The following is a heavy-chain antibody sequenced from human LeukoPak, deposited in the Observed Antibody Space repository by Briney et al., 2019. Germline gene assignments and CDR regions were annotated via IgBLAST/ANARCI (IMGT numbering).Heavy chain of an antibody. CDR2: ISAYNGNT. V-gene: IGHV1-18*01. Sequence: GASVKVSCKASGYTFTSYGISWVRQAPGQGLEWMGWISAYNGNTNYAQKLQGRVTMTTDTSTSTAYMELRSLRSDDTAVYYCARDGSSSSLYYYYYYMDVWGKGTTVTVSS. J-gene: IGHJ6*03. D-gene: IGHD2-15*01. CDR1: GYTFTSYG. CDR3: ARDGSSSSLYYYYYYMDV.